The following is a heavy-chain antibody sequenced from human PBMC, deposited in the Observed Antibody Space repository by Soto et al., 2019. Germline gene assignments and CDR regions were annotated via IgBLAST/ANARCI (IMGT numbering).Heavy chain of an antibody. J-gene: IGHJ4*02. CDR3: AKAHSGYVWGRYYFDY. V-gene: IGHV3-23*01. Sequence: EVQLLESGGGLVQPGGSLRLSCAASGFTFSSYAMSWVHQAPGKGLEWVSGISGSGGSTYYADSVKGRFTISRDNSKNTLYLQMNSLRAEDTAVYYCAKAHSGYVWGRYYFDYWGQGTLVTVSS. CDR2: ISGSGGST. D-gene: IGHD5-12*01. CDR1: GFTFSSYA.